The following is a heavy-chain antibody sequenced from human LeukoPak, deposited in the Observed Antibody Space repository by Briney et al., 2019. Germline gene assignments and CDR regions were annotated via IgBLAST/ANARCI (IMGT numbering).Heavy chain of an antibody. CDR3: AKDAVAPGSGGDYFDY. CDR1: GFTFSSYS. D-gene: IGHD3-10*01. Sequence: GGSLRLSCAAPGFTFSSYSMNWVRQAPGKGLEWVSSISSSSSYIYYADSVKGRFTISRDNAKNSLYLRMNSLRAEDTAVYYCAKDAVAPGSGGDYFDYWGQGTLVTVSS. V-gene: IGHV3-21*04. J-gene: IGHJ4*02. CDR2: ISSSSSYI.